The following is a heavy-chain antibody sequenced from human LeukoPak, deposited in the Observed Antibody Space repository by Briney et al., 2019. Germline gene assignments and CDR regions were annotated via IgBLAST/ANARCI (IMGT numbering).Heavy chain of an antibody. CDR2: ISAYNGNT. V-gene: IGHV1-18*01. CDR1: GYTFTSYS. J-gene: IGHJ4*02. D-gene: IGHD4-17*01. Sequence: ASVKVSCKASGYTFTSYSISWVRQAPGQGLEWMGWISAYNGNTNYAQKLQSRVTMTTDTSTSTAYTELGSLRSDDKAVYYCARDATVTTGRGDYWGQGTLVTVSS. CDR3: ARDATVTTGRGDY.